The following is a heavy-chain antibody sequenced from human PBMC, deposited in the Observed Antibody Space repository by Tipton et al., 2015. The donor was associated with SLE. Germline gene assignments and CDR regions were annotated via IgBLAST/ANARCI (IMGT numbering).Heavy chain of an antibody. J-gene: IGHJ4*02. Sequence: TLSLTCTVSGGSIGPYYWHWIRQSPGKALEWIGYIYFDGNSNGRGNYNPFLKSRVTMSVDPSKMQFSLNLNSVTAADTALYFCARGVAERLGLDFWGQGSLVTVSS. CDR2: IYFDGNS. V-gene: IGHV4-59*01. D-gene: IGHD6-19*01. CDR3: ARGVAERLGLDF. CDR1: GGSIGPYY.